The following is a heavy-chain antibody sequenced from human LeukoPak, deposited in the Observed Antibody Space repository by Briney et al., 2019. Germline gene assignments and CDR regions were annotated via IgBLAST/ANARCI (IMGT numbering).Heavy chain of an antibody. CDR1: GFTFSNYA. V-gene: IGHV3-23*01. CDR2: ISSTGVTI. J-gene: IGHJ4*02. Sequence: PGGSLRLSCAASGFTFSNYAMNWVRQAPGKGLEWVSGISSTGVTIYYADSVKGRFTISRDNSKNTLYLQMNSLRAEDTAVYYCARDTTGGEFDYWGQGTLVTVSS. CDR3: ARDTTGGEFDY. D-gene: IGHD4-11*01.